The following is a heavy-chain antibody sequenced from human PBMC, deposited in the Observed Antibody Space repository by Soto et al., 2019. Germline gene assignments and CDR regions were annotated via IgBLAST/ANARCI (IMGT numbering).Heavy chain of an antibody. J-gene: IGHJ5*02. CDR1: GFTFSDYY. CDR2: ISSSGSTI. Sequence: LRFSCAASGFTFSDYYMSWIRQAPGKGLEWVSYISSSGSTIYYADSVKGRFTISRDNAKNSLYLQMNSLRAEDTAVYYCARSETRSYGSGSQPPLNWFDPWGQGTLVTVSS. CDR3: ARSETRSYGSGSQPPLNWFDP. V-gene: IGHV3-11*01. D-gene: IGHD3-10*01.